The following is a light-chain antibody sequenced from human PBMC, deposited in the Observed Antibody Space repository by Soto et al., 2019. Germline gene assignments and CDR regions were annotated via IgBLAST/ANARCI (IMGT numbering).Light chain of an antibody. V-gene: IGLV3-1*01. CDR2: RDS. CDR1: ELGDKY. CDR3: QAWDSNTCVV. J-gene: IGLJ2*01. Sequence: SYELTQPPSVSVSPGQTASITCSGDELGDKYACWYQQKPGQSPVLVIYRDSKRPSGIPERFSGSNSGNTATLTISGTQAMDEADYYCQAWDSNTCVVFGGGTKLTVL.